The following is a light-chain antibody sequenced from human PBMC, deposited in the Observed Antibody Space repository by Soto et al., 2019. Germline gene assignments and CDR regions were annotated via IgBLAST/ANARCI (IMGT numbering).Light chain of an antibody. J-gene: IGKJ2*01. Sequence: EIVMTQSPATLSVSPGERVTLSCRASQSVSSNLAWYQQKPGQAPRLLIYGASTRATGIPARFSGSGSGTEFTLTISSLQSEDFAVYYCQQYNNWPPGVTFGQGTKLEIK. V-gene: IGKV3-15*01. CDR3: QQYNNWPPGVT. CDR1: QSVSSN. CDR2: GAS.